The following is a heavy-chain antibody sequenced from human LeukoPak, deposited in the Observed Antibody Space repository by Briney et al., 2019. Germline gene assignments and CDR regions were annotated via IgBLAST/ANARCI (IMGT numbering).Heavy chain of an antibody. CDR3: ARVSYYYGSSGYYLFDY. V-gene: IGHV1-46*01. CDR1: GYTFTSYY. J-gene: IGHJ4*02. Sequence: ASVKVSCKASGYTFTSYYMHWVRQAPGQGLEWMGIINPSGGSTSYAQKFQGRVTMTRDTSTSTVYMELSSLRSEDTAVYYCARVSYYYGSSGYYLFDYWGQGTLVTVSS. CDR2: INPSGGST. D-gene: IGHD3-22*01.